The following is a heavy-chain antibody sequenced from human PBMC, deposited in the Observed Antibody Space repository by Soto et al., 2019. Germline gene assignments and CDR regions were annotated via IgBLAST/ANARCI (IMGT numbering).Heavy chain of an antibody. V-gene: IGHV1-69*01. J-gene: IGHJ6*02. Sequence: QVQLVQSGAEVKKPGSSVKVSCKASGGTFRSYSISWVRQAPGQGLEWMGGIIPILDITNYARQLQGRVTITADESTSTAYMELSSLGSDDTAVYYCARPDEGGYSSNHHYYYALDVWGQGTTVTV. CDR2: IIPILDIT. CDR1: GGTFRSYS. CDR3: ARPDEGGYSSNHHYYYALDV. D-gene: IGHD3-22*01.